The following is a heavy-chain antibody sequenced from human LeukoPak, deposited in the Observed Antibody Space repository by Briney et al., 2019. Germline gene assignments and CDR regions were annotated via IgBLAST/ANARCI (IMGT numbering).Heavy chain of an antibody. J-gene: IGHJ4*02. Sequence: GGSLRLSCAASGFIFSSYSMNWVRQAPGKGLEWVANIKQDGSEKYYVDSVKGRFTISRDNAKNSLYLQMNSLRAEDTAVYYCARNYYYGSVFDYWGQGTLVTVSS. D-gene: IGHD3-10*01. CDR2: IKQDGSEK. CDR3: ARNYYYGSVFDY. CDR1: GFIFSSYS. V-gene: IGHV3-7*01.